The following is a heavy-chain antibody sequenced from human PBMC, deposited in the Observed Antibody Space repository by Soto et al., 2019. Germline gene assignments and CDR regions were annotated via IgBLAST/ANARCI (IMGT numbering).Heavy chain of an antibody. V-gene: IGHV3-23*01. CDR2: ISNSGGST. CDR1: DFTFSSYA. CDR3: AKERCEGYGMDV. J-gene: IGHJ6*02. Sequence: EVPLLESGGGLVQPGGSLRLSCAASDFTFSSYAMSWVRQAPGKGLVWVSTISNSGGSTSYADSVKGRVTISRDNSQNLLYLQLNSLRAEDTAVYFCAKERCEGYGMDVWGQGTTVTVSS. D-gene: IGHD2-8*01.